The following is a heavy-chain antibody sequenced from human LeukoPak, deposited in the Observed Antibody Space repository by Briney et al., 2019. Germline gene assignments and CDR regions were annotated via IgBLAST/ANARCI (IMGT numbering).Heavy chain of an antibody. D-gene: IGHD3-3*01. CDR1: GFTFSSYA. Sequence: GGSLRLSCAASGFTFSSYAMHWVRQAPGKGLEWVAVISYDGSNKYYADSVKGRFTISRDNSKNTLYLQMNSLRAEDTAVYYRARGGRFLEWLLYPFDYWGQGTLVTVSS. CDR2: ISYDGSNK. J-gene: IGHJ4*02. V-gene: IGHV3-30-3*01. CDR3: ARGGRFLEWLLYPFDY.